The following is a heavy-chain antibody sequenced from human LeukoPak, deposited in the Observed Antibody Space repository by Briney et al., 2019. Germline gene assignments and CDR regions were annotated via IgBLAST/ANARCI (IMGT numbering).Heavy chain of an antibody. D-gene: IGHD6-19*01. V-gene: IGHV4-61*08. J-gene: IGHJ5*02. Sequence: SETLSLTCTVSGVSISSGGYYWSWIRQPPGKGLEWIGYIYYSGSTICNPSLKSRVTISLDTSKNQFSLRLTSVTAADTAVYYCARDSSGWTGGWFDPWGQGTLVTVSS. CDR2: IYYSGST. CDR3: ARDSSGWTGGWFDP. CDR1: GVSISSGGYY.